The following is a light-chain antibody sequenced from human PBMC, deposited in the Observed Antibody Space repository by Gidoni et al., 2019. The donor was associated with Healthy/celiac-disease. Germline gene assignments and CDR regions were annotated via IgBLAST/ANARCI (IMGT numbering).Light chain of an antibody. CDR3: QQYNNWPYT. V-gene: IGKV3-15*01. CDR2: GAS. Sequence: ELVMPQSPATLSVSPGERATLSCRASQSVSSNLAWYQQKPGQAPRLLIYGASTRATGIPARFSGSGSGTEFTLTISSLQSEDFAVYYCQQYNNWPYTFXQXTKLEIK. J-gene: IGKJ2*01. CDR1: QSVSSN.